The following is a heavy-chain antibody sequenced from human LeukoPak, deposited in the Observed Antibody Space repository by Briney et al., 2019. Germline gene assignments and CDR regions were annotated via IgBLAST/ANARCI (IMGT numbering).Heavy chain of an antibody. J-gene: IGHJ4*02. CDR1: GFTFSSYG. D-gene: IGHD1-26*01. CDR3: AKGPRAGSYSGSYWIDY. V-gene: IGHV3-30*02. CDR2: IRYDGSNK. Sequence: GGSLRLSCAASGFTFSSYGMHWVRQAPGKGLEWVAFIRYDGSNKYYADSVKGRFTISRDNSKNTLYLQMNSLRAEDTAVYYCAKGPRAGSYSGSYWIDYWGQGTLVTVSS.